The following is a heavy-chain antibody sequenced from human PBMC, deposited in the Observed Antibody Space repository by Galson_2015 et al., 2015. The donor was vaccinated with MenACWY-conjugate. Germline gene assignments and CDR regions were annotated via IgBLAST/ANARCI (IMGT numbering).Heavy chain of an antibody. CDR2: VYYGGST. V-gene: IGHV4-59*01. D-gene: IGHD1-1*01. J-gene: IGHJ4*02. CDR3: VRGTGLAY. Sequence: PGKGLEWIGYVYYGGSTNYNPSLKSRVSISADTSKNQFFLRLTSVTAADTAVYYCVRGTGLAYWGQGTLVSVSS.